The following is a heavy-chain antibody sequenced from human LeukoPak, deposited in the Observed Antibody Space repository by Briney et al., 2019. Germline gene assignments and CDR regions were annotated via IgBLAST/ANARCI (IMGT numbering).Heavy chain of an antibody. D-gene: IGHD1-26*01. J-gene: IGHJ4*02. CDR3: AKVKWSSGTFDY. CDR1: EFTFSNYK. CDR2: ISSSSIYI. Sequence: GGSLRLSCAASEFTFSNYKMNWVRQAPGKGLEWVSSISSSSIYIYYADSVKGRFTISRDNSKNTLYLQMNSLRAEDTAVYYCAKVKWSSGTFDYWGQGTLVTVSS. V-gene: IGHV3-21*04.